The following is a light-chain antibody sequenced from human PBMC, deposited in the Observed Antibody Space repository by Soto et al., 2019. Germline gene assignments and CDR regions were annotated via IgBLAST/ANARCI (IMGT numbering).Light chain of an antibody. CDR2: YVS. CDR3: CSSAGGFTWV. V-gene: IGLV2-11*01. Sequence: QSALTQPRSVSGSPGQSVTISCTGTSSDVVSWYQQHPGKAPKLIIYYVSQRPSGVPDRFSGSKSGNTASLIISGLQAEDEADYYCCSSAGGFTWVFGGGTKLTVL. CDR1: SSDV. J-gene: IGLJ3*02.